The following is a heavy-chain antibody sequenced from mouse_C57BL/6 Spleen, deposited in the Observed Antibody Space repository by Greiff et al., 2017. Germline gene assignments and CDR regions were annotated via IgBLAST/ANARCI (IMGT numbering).Heavy chain of an antibody. V-gene: IGHV1-81*01. J-gene: IGHJ4*01. CDR2: IYPRSGIT. D-gene: IGHD2-4*01. CDR1: GYTFTSYG. CDR3: ARWGDDNDSNYAVDN. Sequence: VQGVASGAALAWPGASVKLSCKASGYTFTSYGISWVKQRPGQGLEWIGEIYPRSGITYYTEKFTGKATLNEDKSSSTAYMELRSLTSEDSAVYICARWGDDNDSNYAVDNRGKGSKDTASS.